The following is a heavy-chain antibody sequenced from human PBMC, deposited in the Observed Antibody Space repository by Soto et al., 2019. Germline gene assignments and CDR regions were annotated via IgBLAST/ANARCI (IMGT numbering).Heavy chain of an antibody. Sequence: ASVKVSCKASGYTFASYAISWMRQAPGQGLEWMGWINPNSGGTNYAQTFQGWVTMTRDTSISTAYMELSRLRSDDTAVYYCARVSGSNPYYYGMDVWGQGTTVTVSS. CDR3: ARVSGSNPYYYGMDV. CDR2: INPNSGGT. D-gene: IGHD2-2*01. V-gene: IGHV1-2*04. J-gene: IGHJ6*02. CDR1: GYTFASYA.